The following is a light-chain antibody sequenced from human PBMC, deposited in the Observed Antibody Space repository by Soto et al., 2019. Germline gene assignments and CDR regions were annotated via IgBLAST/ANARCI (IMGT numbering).Light chain of an antibody. J-gene: IGKJ1*01. CDR1: QSISSW. Sequence: DIQMTQSPSTLSASVGDRVTITCRASQSISSWLAWYQQKPGKAPKLLIYDASSLESGVPSRFRGSGSGTEFTLTISSLQPDDFATYYCQQYHSYPSFGPGTKVAIK. CDR2: DAS. CDR3: QQYHSYPS. V-gene: IGKV1-5*01.